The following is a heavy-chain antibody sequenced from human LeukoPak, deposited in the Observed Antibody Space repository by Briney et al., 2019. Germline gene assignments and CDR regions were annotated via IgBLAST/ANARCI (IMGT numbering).Heavy chain of an antibody. CDR3: ARDRGGGAPHYFDY. CDR2: IIPIFGTA. CDR1: GYTFTSYA. V-gene: IGHV1-69*13. Sequence: ASVKVSCKASGYTFTSYAISWVRQAPGQGLEWMGGIIPIFGTANYAQKFQGRVTITADESTSTAYMELSSLRSEDTAVYYCARDRGGGAPHYFDYWGQGTLVTVSS. D-gene: IGHD1-26*01. J-gene: IGHJ4*02.